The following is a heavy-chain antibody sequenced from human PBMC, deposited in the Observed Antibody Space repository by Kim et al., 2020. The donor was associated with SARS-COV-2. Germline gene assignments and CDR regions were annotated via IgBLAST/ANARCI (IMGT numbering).Heavy chain of an antibody. V-gene: IGHV2-70*11. CDR1: GFSLSTSGMC. D-gene: IGHD2-2*02. CDR3: ARIRPDCSSTSCYTAYYYYYYMDV. J-gene: IGHJ6*03. CDR2: IDWDDDK. Sequence: SGPTLVNPTQTLTLTCTFSGFSLSTSGMCVSWIRQPPGKALEWLARIDWDDDKYYSTSLKTRLTISKDTSKNQVVLTMTNMDPVDTATYYCARIRPDCSSTSCYTAYYYYYYMDVWGKGTTVTVSS.